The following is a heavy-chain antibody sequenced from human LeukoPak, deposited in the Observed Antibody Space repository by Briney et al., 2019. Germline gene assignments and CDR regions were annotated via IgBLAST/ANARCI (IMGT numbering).Heavy chain of an antibody. CDR1: GGSISSGGYY. Sequence: PSETLSLTCTVSGGSISSGGYYWSRIRQHPGKGLEWIGYIYYSGSTYYNPSLKSRVTISVDTSKNQFSLKLSSVTAADTAVYYCARYCSSTSCTYYYYYGMDVWGKGTTVTVSS. J-gene: IGHJ6*04. D-gene: IGHD2-2*01. V-gene: IGHV4-31*03. CDR3: ARYCSSTSCTYYYYYGMDV. CDR2: IYYSGST.